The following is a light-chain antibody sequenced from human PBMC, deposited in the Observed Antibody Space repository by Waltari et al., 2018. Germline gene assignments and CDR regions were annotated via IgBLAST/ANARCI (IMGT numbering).Light chain of an antibody. CDR1: SSDVGSYNL. V-gene: IGLV2-23*01. Sequence: QSALTQPASVSGSPGQSITISCTGTSSDVGSYNLVPRYQQHPGKAPKLMIYAASKRPSGVSNRFPGSKSGNTASLTISGLQAEDEADYYCCSYAGSSTWVFGGGTKLTVL. CDR3: CSYAGSSTWV. CDR2: AAS. J-gene: IGLJ3*02.